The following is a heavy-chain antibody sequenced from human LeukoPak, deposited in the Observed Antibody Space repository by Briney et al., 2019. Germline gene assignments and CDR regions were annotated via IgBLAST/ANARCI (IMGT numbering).Heavy chain of an antibody. V-gene: IGHV1-18*01. J-gene: IGHJ4*02. CDR3: ARVAVDSSSWNPEEPHFDY. Sequence: ASVKVSCKASGYTFTSYGISWVRQAPGQGLEWMGRISAYNGNANYAQKLQGRVTMTTDTSTSTAYMELRSLRSDDTAVYYCARVAVDSSSWNPEEPHFDYWGQGTLFTVSS. CDR1: GYTFTSYG. D-gene: IGHD6-13*01. CDR2: ISAYNGNA.